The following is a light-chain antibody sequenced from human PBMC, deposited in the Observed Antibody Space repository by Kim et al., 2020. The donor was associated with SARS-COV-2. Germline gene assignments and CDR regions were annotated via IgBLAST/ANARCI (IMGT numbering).Light chain of an antibody. V-gene: IGKV3-20*01. CDR2: GAS. CDR3: QQYSTSPHT. Sequence: PGERATLSCRASQSVSSNYVAWYQQQPGQSPRLLIYGASNRATGIPDRFSGSGSGTDFTLTIRRLEPEDFAVYYCQQYSTSPHTFGQGTKVDIK. J-gene: IGKJ1*01. CDR1: QSVSSNY.